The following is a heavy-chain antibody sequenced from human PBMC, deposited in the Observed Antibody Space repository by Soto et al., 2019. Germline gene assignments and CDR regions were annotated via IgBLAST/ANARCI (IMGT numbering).Heavy chain of an antibody. CDR1: GGSISSGGYY. D-gene: IGHD3-3*01. CDR3: ARVELRFLEWPYYFDY. CDR2: IYYSGST. V-gene: IGHV4-31*03. Sequence: PSETLSLTCTVSGGSISSGGYYWSWIRQHPXKGLEWIGYIYYSGSTYYNPSLKSRVTISVDTSKNQFSLKLSSVTAADTAVYYCARVELRFLEWPYYFDYWGQGSLVTVSS. J-gene: IGHJ4*02.